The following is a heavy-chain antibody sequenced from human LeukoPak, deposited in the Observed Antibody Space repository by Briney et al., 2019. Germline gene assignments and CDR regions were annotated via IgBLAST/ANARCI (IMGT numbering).Heavy chain of an antibody. Sequence: SETLSLTCTVSGGSISNSSYYWGWIRQSPGKGLEWIGSIYYTGSTYYNPSLKSRVTISLDKSKNQLSLKLRSVTAADTAMYYCARDNRLRGSYYYGMDVWGQGTTVTASS. CDR1: GGSISNSSYY. J-gene: IGHJ6*02. CDR2: IYYTGST. V-gene: IGHV4-39*07. D-gene: IGHD4-17*01. CDR3: ARDNRLRGSYYYGMDV.